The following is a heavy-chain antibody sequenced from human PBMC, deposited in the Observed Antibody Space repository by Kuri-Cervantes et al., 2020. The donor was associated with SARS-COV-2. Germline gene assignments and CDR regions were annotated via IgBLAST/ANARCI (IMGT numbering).Heavy chain of an antibody. V-gene: IGHV4-39*01. CDR1: GGSISSYY. Sequence: ETLSLTCTVSGGSISSYYWGWIRQPPGKGLEWIGSIYYSGSTYYNPSLKSRVTISVDTSKNQFSLKLSSVTAADTAVYYCASSIYCSSTSCYTYGHFDYWGQGTLVTVSS. CDR2: IYYSGST. J-gene: IGHJ4*02. CDR3: ASSIYCSSTSCYTYGHFDY. D-gene: IGHD2-2*02.